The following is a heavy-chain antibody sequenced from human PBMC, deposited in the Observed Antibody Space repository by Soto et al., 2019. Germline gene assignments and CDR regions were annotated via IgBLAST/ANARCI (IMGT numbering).Heavy chain of an antibody. V-gene: IGHV3-30*03. CDR2: ISYNGSNK. J-gene: IGHJ4*02. Sequence: QVQLVESGGGVVQPGRSLRLSCAASGFPFSSYGMHWVRQAPGKGLECVAHISYNGSNKHYTDSVKGRFTISRDNSKNRLYLQMSSLRAEDTAVYYCAGGQYYFDYCGQGTRVSVSS. CDR1: GFPFSSYG. D-gene: IGHD2-15*01. CDR3: AGGQYYFDY.